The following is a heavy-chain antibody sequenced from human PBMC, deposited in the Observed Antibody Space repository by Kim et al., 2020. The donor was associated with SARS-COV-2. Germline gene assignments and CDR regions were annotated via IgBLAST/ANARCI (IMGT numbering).Heavy chain of an antibody. Sequence: ASVKVSCKASGYTFTSYAMNWVRQAPGQGLEWMGWINTNTGNPTYAQGFTGRFVFSLDTSVSTAYLQISSLKAEDTAVYYCARDPPTLGVAPFDYWGQGTLVTVSS. CDR1: GYTFTSYA. D-gene: IGHD2-15*01. CDR2: INTNTGNP. J-gene: IGHJ4*02. V-gene: IGHV7-4-1*02. CDR3: ARDPPTLGVAPFDY.